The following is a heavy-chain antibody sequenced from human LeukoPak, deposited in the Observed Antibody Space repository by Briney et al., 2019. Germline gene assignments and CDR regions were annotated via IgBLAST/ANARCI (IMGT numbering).Heavy chain of an antibody. CDR1: GYTFTGYY. V-gene: IGHV1-2*02. CDR3: ASPVLSGSYGVYGMDV. D-gene: IGHD1-26*01. J-gene: IGHJ6*02. CDR2: INPNSGGT. Sequence: ASVKVSCRASGYTFTGYYMHWVRQAPGQGLEWMGWINPNSGGTNYAQKFQGRVTMTRDTSISTAYMELSRLRSDDTAVYYCASPVLSGSYGVYGMDVWGQGTTVTVSS.